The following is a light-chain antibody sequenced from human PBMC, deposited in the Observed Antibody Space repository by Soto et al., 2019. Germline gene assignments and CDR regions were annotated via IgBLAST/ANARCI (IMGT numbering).Light chain of an antibody. CDR2: EVS. CDR1: SSDIGGYKY. Sequence: QSVLTQPASVSGSLGQSITISCTGTSSDIGGYKYVSWYQQHPGKAPKLIIFEVSNRPSGVSDRFSGSNSGNTASLTISGLQAEDEADYYCSSYTSSSPYVFGTGTKVTAL. CDR3: SSYTSSSPYV. J-gene: IGLJ1*01. V-gene: IGLV2-14*01.